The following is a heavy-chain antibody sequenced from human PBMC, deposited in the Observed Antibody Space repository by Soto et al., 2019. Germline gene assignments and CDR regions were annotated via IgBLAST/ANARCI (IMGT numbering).Heavy chain of an antibody. CDR2: IYYGGST. V-gene: IGHV4-59*01. J-gene: IGHJ4*02. CDR3: ARVGGD. D-gene: IGHD1-26*01. Sequence: SETLSLTCSVSGGSISNYYWAWIRQPPGKGLEWIGYIYYGGSTYDNPSLKGRVAISVDKSKNQFSLKLSSMTAAGTAFYYCARVGGDWGQGTLVTVSS. CDR1: GGSISNYY.